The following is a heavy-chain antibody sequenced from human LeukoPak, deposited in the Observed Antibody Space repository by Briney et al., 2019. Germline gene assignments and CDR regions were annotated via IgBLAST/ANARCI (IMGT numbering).Heavy chain of an antibody. CDR2: ISSSSSYI. D-gene: IGHD5-12*01. CDR1: GFTFSSYS. J-gene: IGHJ4*02. CDR3: ARDRSGYVAGLDY. Sequence: GGSLRLSCAASGFTFSSYSMNWVRQAPGKGLEWVSSISSSSSYIYYADSVKGRFTISRDNVKNSLYLQMNSLRAEDTAVYYCARDRSGYVAGLDYWGQGTLVTVSS. V-gene: IGHV3-21*01.